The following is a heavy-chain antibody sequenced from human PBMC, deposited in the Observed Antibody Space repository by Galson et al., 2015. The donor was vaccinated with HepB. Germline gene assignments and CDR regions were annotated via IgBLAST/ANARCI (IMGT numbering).Heavy chain of an antibody. J-gene: IGHJ4*02. Sequence: ETLSLTCTVSGGSISSSSYYWGLLRQPPGKGLEWIGSFYYTGNTHYNPSLKGLVTISGDTSKNQFSLKLNSVTAADTAVYYCARHESESKTYAADNWGQGTLVTVSS. V-gene: IGHV4-39*01. CDR2: FYYTGNT. D-gene: IGHD2-2*01. CDR3: ARHESESKTYAADN. CDR1: GGSISSSSYY.